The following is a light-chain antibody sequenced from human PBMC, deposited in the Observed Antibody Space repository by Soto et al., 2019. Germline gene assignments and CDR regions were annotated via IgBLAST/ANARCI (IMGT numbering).Light chain of an antibody. CDR1: QSVSSSY. CDR2: GAS. V-gene: IGKV3-20*01. Sequence: EIVLTPSPGTLSLSPGERATLSCRASQSVSSSYLAWYQQKPGQAPRLLIYGASSRATGIPDRCSGSGSGTDFSLTISRLEPEDFAVYYCQQYGSSPPTYTFGQGTKLDIK. CDR3: QQYGSSPPTYT. J-gene: IGKJ2*01.